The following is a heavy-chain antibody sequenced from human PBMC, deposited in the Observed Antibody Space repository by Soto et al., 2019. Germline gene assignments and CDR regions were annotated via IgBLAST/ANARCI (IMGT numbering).Heavy chain of an antibody. V-gene: IGHV3-9*01. D-gene: IGHD1-26*01. CDR3: AKDIASGSNSYYYGLDV. Sequence: EVQLVESGGGLVQPGRSLRLSCAASGFTFDDYGMHWVRQAPGKGLEWVSGISWNRGRIGYADAVKGRFTISRDNAKNSLYLQMNSLSAEDTALYYCAKDIASGSNSYYYGLDVWGQGTTVTVSS. J-gene: IGHJ6*02. CDR1: GFTFDDYG. CDR2: ISWNRGRI.